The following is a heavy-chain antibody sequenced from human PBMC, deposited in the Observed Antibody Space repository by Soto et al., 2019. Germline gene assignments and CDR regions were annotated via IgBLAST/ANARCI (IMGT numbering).Heavy chain of an antibody. D-gene: IGHD6-25*01. CDR1: GFTFSSYG. Sequence: QVQLVESGGGVVQPGRSLRLSCVASGFTFSSYGMHWVRQAPGKGLEWVAVISYDGNNRYYRDSVKGRFTISRDSSENTLFLEMNSLRAEDTAVYYCARIREAAATGGAFDIWGQGSVFTVSS. CDR3: ARIREAAATGGAFDI. J-gene: IGHJ3*02. V-gene: IGHV3-30*03. CDR2: ISYDGNNR.